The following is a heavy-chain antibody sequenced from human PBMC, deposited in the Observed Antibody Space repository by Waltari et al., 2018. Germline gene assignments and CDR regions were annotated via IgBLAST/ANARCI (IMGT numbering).Heavy chain of an antibody. V-gene: IGHV3-21*04. CDR2: SSSSGSNC. CDR3: AKTSCGGDCVGS. D-gene: IGHD2-21*02. Sequence: EMPLVESGGGLVKPGGSLRLSCAASGFSFRSLGMDWVRQAPGKGVGWVAGSSSSGSNCDYADSVKSRFTIARDNAQNSLSLQMDSLRGEDTAIYYCAKTSCGGDCVGSWGQGTLVTVSS. J-gene: IGHJ5*02. CDR1: GFSFRSLG.